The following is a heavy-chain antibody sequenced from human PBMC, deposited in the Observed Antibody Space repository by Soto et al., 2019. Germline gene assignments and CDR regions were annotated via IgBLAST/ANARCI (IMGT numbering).Heavy chain of an antibody. CDR3: ANNVWRITIFGGMDV. V-gene: IGHV3-23*01. CDR1: GFTFSSYA. D-gene: IGHD3-3*01. CDR2: ISGSGGST. Sequence: EVQLLESGGGLVQPGGSLRLSCAASGFTFSSYAMSWVRQAPGKGLEWVSAISGSGGSTYYADSVKGRFTISRDNSKNTMYLQMNSLRAEDTAVYYCANNVWRITIFGGMDVWGQGTTVTVSS. J-gene: IGHJ6*02.